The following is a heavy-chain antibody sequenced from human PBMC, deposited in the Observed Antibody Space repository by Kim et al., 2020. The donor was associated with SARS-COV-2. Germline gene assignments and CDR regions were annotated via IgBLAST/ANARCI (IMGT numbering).Heavy chain of an antibody. Sequence: GGSLRLSCAASGFTFSSYSMNWVRQAPGKGLEWVSSISSSSSYIYYAYSVKGRFTISRDNAKNSLYLQMNSLRAEDTAVYYCARDLNGVWFGELNSDYWGQGTLVTVSS. J-gene: IGHJ4*02. CDR1: GFTFSSYS. D-gene: IGHD3-10*01. CDR3: ARDLNGVWFGELNSDY. CDR2: ISSSSSYI. V-gene: IGHV3-21*01.